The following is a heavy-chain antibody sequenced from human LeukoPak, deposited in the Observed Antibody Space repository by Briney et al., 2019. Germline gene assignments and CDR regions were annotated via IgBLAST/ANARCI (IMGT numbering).Heavy chain of an antibody. V-gene: IGHV3-23*01. D-gene: IGHD3-10*01. CDR2: ISGSGGST. CDR1: GFTFSSYA. CDR3: AKSGIRRVFDY. Sequence: GGSLRLSCAASGFTFSSYAMSWVRQAPGKGLEWVSAISGSGGSTYYADSVKGRFTISRDNSKNTLYPQMTSLRAEDTAVYYCAKSGIRRVFDYWGQGTLVTVSS. J-gene: IGHJ4*02.